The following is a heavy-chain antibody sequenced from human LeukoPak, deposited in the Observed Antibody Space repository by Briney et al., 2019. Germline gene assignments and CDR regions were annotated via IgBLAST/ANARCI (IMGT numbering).Heavy chain of an antibody. Sequence: GASVKVSCKASGYTFTSYAMHWVRQAPGQRLEWMGWINAGNGNTKYSQKFQGRVTITRDTSASTAYMELSSLRSEDTAAYYCARYCSGGSCFSPALFDYWGQGTLVTVSS. CDR1: GYTFTSYA. D-gene: IGHD2-15*01. V-gene: IGHV1-3*01. CDR2: INAGNGNT. CDR3: ARYCSGGSCFSPALFDY. J-gene: IGHJ4*02.